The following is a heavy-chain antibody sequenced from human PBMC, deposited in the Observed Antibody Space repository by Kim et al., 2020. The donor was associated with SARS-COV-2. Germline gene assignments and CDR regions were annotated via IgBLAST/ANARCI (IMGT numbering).Heavy chain of an antibody. Sequence: GGSLRLSCEAYGFTVRSNYMSWVRQAPGKGLEWVSVIYSGGSTYYADSAKGRFTISRDNTKKKLYLQMNSMRAEDTAEYYCARERDSSGYSLDYWGQGTLVTVSS. CDR2: IYSGGST. V-gene: IGHV3-53*01. J-gene: IGHJ4*02. CDR1: GFTVRSNY. CDR3: ARERDSSGYSLDY. D-gene: IGHD3-22*01.